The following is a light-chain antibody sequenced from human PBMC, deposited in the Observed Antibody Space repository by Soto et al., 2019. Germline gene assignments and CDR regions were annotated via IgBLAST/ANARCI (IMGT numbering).Light chain of an antibody. V-gene: IGKV3-11*01. Sequence: EIVLTQSPATLSLSPGERATLSCRASGSVSNYLAWYQQKPGQAPRLLIYDASNRATGIPTRFSGSGSGTDFTLTISSLEPEDFAVYFCQQRSSSWLTFGGGTRVEIK. CDR3: QQRSSSWLT. J-gene: IGKJ4*01. CDR1: GSVSNY. CDR2: DAS.